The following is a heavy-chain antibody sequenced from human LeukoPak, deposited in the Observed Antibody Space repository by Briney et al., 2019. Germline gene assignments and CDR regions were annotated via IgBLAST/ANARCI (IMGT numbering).Heavy chain of an antibody. V-gene: IGHV3-9*01. J-gene: IGHJ3*02. D-gene: IGHD3-22*01. CDR3: AKVTMIVAYYDAFDI. CDR1: GFTFDDYA. CDR2: ISWNSGSI. Sequence: GGSLRLSCAASGFTFDDYAMHWVRQAPGKGLEWVSGISWNSGSIGYADSVKGRFTISRDNAKNSLYLQMNSLRAEDTALYYCAKVTMIVAYYDAFDIWGQGTMVTVSS.